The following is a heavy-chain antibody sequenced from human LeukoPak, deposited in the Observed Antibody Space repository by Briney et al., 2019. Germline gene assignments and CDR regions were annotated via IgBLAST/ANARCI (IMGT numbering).Heavy chain of an antibody. CDR1: GFTVSSNY. CDR2: IYSGGST. Sequence: GGSLRLSCAASGFTVSSNYLSWVRQAPGKRLEWVSIIYSGGSTFYADSVKGRFTISRDNSMNTLYLQMNSLRAEDTSVYYCARTRGYSFDYWGPGTLVTVSS. V-gene: IGHV3-53*01. CDR3: ARTRGYSFDY. J-gene: IGHJ4*02. D-gene: IGHD5-18*01.